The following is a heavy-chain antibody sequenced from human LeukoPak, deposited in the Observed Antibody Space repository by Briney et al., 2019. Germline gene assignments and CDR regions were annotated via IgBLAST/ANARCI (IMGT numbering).Heavy chain of an antibody. V-gene: IGHV3-30*03. D-gene: IGHD1-7*01. CDR2: ISDDGNNQ. CDR3: ARGGNNWNYRSYFDY. J-gene: IGHJ4*02. CDR1: GFSFRSYG. Sequence: GGSLRLSCEASGFSFRSYGMNWVRQAPGKGLEWVAVISDDGNNQFYADSVRGRFTISRDISKNTLFLQMSSLRAEDTAVYYCARGGNNWNYRSYFDYWGQGALVTVSS.